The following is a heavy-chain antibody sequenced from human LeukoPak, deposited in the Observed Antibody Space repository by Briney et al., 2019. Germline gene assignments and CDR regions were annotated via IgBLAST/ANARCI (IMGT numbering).Heavy chain of an antibody. D-gene: IGHD3-9*01. CDR1: GGSISSYY. CDR2: IYYSGST. Sequence: SETLSLTCTVSGGSISSYYWSWVRQPPGKGLEWIGYIYYSGSTNYNPSLKSRVTISVDTSKNQFSLKPSSVTAADTAVYYCARVHYDILTGYYPDYFDYWGQGTLVTVSS. CDR3: ARVHYDILTGYYPDYFDY. V-gene: IGHV4-59*01. J-gene: IGHJ4*02.